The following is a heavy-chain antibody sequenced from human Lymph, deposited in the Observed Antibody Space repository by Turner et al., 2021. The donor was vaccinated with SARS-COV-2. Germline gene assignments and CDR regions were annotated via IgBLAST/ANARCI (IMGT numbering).Heavy chain of an antibody. CDR2: IDSGGST. Sequence: EVQLVETVGGLIQPVGSLRLSCAASGFNVSSNYMSWVRQAPGKGLEWVSVIDSGGSTFYADSVRGRFTISRDNSKNTLYLQMNSLRAEDTAVYYCARDNPHDAFDIWGQGTMVTVSS. J-gene: IGHJ3*02. CDR3: ARDNPHDAFDI. V-gene: IGHV3-53*02. CDR1: GFNVSSNY.